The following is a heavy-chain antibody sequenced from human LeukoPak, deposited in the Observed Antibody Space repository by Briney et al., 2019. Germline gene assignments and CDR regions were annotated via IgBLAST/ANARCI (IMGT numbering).Heavy chain of an antibody. Sequence: ASVKVSCKASGYTFTSYYMHWVRQAPGQGLEWMGIINPSGGSTSCAQKFQGRVTMTRDTSTSTVYMELSSLRSEDTAVYYCASYYYDSSGYSVGWFDPWGQGTLVTVSS. CDR3: ASYYYDSSGYSVGWFDP. CDR1: GYTFTSYY. D-gene: IGHD3-22*01. V-gene: IGHV1-46*01. J-gene: IGHJ5*02. CDR2: INPSGGST.